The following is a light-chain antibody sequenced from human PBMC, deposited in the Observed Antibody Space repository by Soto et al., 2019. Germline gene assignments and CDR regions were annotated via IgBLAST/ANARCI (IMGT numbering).Light chain of an antibody. CDR3: HQRYNWPRVT. J-gene: IGKJ5*01. CDR1: QSVSNS. CDR2: EVS. Sequence: EIVLTQSPATLSLSPRERVTLSCRASQSVSNSLAWYQQKPGQPPRLLIYEVSNRATGIPARFSGSGSGTDFTLTITSLEPEDFAVYFCHQRYNWPRVTFGQGTQLEIK. V-gene: IGKV3-11*01.